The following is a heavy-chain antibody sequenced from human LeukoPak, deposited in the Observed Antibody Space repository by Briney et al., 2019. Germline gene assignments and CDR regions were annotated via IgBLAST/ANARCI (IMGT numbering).Heavy chain of an antibody. V-gene: IGHV1-18*01. CDR1: GYIFSNYG. CDR2: ISGYNGNT. CDR3: ARDSDSGTSWTNWFDP. Sequence: ASVKVSCKASGYIFSNYGITWVRQAPGQGLEWMGWISGYNGNTKYAQKLQGRVTMTTDTSTSTAYMELRSLRSDDTAVYYCARDSDSGTSWTNWFDPWGQGTLVTVSS. J-gene: IGHJ5*02. D-gene: IGHD1-26*01.